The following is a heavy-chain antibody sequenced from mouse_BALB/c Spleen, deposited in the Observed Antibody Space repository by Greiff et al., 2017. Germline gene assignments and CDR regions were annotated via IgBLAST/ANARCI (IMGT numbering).Heavy chain of an antibody. J-gene: IGHJ2*01. CDR1: GYSFTSYYA. V-gene: IGHV3-2*02. CDR2: ISYSGST. Sequence: EVKLMESGPGLVKPSQSLSLTCTVTGYSFTSYYAWYWIRQFPGNKLEWMGFISYSGSTSYNPSLKSRIAITRDTSKNQFFLQLQSVTTEDTATYDCARCPDSYYRFFGYWGQGTTLTVAS. D-gene: IGHD2-12*01. CDR3: ARCPDSYYRFFGY.